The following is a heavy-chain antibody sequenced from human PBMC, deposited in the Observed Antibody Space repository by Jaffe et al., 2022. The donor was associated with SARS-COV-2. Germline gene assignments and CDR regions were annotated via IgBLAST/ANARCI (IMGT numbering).Heavy chain of an antibody. Sequence: QVQLQESGPGLVKPSQTLSLTCTVSGGSISSGSYYWSWIRQPAGKGLEWIGRIYTSGSTNYNPSLKSRVTISVDTSKNQFSLKLSSVTAADTAVYYCAREGCSGGSPCREVQYGMDVWGQGTTVTVSS. V-gene: IGHV4-61*02. CDR3: AREGCSGGSPCREVQYGMDV. J-gene: IGHJ6*02. CDR1: GGSISSGSYY. CDR2: IYTSGST. D-gene: IGHD2-15*01.